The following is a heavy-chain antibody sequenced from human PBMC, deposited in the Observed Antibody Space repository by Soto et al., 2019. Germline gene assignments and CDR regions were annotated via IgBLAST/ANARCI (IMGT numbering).Heavy chain of an antibody. V-gene: IGHV1-8*01. CDR3: ARSHCSGGSCYLMAFDY. CDR2: MNPNSGNT. J-gene: IGHJ4*02. CDR1: GYTFTSYD. Sequence: GASVKVSCKASGYTFTSYDINWVRQATGQGFEWMGWMNPNSGNTGYAQKFQGRVTMTRNTSISTAYMELSSLRSEDTAVYYCARSHCSGGSCYLMAFDYWGQGTLVTVSS. D-gene: IGHD2-15*01.